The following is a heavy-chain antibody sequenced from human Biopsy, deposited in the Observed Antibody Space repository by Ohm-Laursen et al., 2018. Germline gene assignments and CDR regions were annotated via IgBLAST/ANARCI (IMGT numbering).Heavy chain of an antibody. CDR1: GDSLSSGPDN. V-gene: IGHV4-61*01. Sequence: GTLSLTCTVSGDSLSSGPDNWSWVRQPPGQGLEYIGFIYSGGNTNYNPSLQSRVTMSVDTSKNQFSLKLSSVIAADTAVYYCARGRRTSGWPYFANWGQGTLVIVSS. CDR2: IYSGGNT. CDR3: ARGRRTSGWPYFAN. J-gene: IGHJ4*02. D-gene: IGHD6-19*01.